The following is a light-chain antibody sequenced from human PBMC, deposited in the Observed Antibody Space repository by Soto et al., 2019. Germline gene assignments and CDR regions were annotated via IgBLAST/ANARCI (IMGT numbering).Light chain of an antibody. CDR1: SSDVGGYNY. CDR2: EVS. CDR3: SSYTSSSNPYV. Sequence: QSVLTQPASVSWSPGQSITISCTGTSSDVGGYNYVSWYQQHPGKAPKLMIYEVSNRPSGVSNRFSGSKSGNTASLTISGLQAEDEADYYCSSYTSSSNPYVFGNGTRSPS. V-gene: IGLV2-14*01. J-gene: IGLJ1*01.